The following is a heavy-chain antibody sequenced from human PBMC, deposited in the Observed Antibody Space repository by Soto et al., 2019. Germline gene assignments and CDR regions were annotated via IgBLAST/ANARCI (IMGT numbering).Heavy chain of an antibody. Sequence: QVQLQESGPGLVKPSGTLSLTCAVSGGSISSTNWWSWDRQPPGKGLEWIGEIYHSGSTNSNPSLKSRVTMSVDKSKNQFSLILNSVTAADTAVYYCARGQWLAFDYWGQGTLVTVSS. V-gene: IGHV4-4*02. J-gene: IGHJ4*02. CDR1: GGSISSTNW. CDR2: IYHSGST. D-gene: IGHD6-19*01. CDR3: ARGQWLAFDY.